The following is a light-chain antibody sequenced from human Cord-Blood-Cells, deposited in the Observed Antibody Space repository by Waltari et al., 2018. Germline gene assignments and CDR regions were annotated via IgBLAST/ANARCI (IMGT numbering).Light chain of an antibody. CDR3: QQYYSTPYT. J-gene: IGKJ2*01. CDR2: WAS. Sequence: DIVMTQSPDSLAASLGERATINCKSSQSVLYSSNNKNYLAWYQQKPGQPPKRLIYWASTRESGVPDRFSGSGSGTDFTLTISSLQAEDVAVYYCQQYYSTPYTFGQGTKLEIK. CDR1: QSVLYSSNNKNY. V-gene: IGKV4-1*01.